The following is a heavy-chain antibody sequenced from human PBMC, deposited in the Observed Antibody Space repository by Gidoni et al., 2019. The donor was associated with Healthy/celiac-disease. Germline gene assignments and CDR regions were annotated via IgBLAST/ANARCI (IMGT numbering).Heavy chain of an antibody. CDR1: GFPFSSYS. CDR2: ISSSSSYI. V-gene: IGHV3-21*01. J-gene: IGHJ3*02. CDR3: ARDLGVVVVAATFRSDAFDI. D-gene: IGHD2-15*01. Sequence: EVQLVESGGGLVKPGGSLRLSCAASGFPFSSYSMNWVRQAPGKGLEWVSSISSSSSYIYYADSVKGRFTISRDNAKNSLYLQMNSLRAEDTAVYYCARDLGVVVVAATFRSDAFDIWGQGTMVTVSS.